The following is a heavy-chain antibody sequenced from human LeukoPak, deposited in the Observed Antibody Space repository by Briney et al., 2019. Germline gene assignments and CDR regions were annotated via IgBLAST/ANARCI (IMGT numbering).Heavy chain of an antibody. V-gene: IGHV4-39*01. Sequence: PSETLSLTCNVSGGSISSSSYYWGWIRQPPGEGLEWIGNIYYSGSTYYNPSLKSRVTISVDTSKNQFSLKLSSVTAADTAVYYCARHVRGVIDYWGQGTLVTVSS. D-gene: IGHD3-10*02. CDR3: ARHVRGVIDY. CDR2: IYYSGST. J-gene: IGHJ4*02. CDR1: GGSISSSSYY.